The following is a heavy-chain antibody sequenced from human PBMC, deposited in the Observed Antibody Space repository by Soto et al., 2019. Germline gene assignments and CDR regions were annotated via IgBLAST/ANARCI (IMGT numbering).Heavy chain of an antibody. CDR2: ISGSGGST. J-gene: IGHJ4*02. Sequence: GGSLRLSCAASGFTFSSYAMSWVRQAPGKGLEWVSAISGSGGSTYYADSVKGRFTISRDNSKNTLYLQMNSLYYCAKENGYSSSWFEIDYRGPRTLVTVSS. CDR1: GFTFSSYA. CDR3: SSWFEIDY. V-gene: IGHV3-23*01. D-gene: IGHD6-13*01.